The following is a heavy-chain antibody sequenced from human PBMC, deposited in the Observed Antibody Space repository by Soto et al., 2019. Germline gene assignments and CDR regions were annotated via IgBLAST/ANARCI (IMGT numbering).Heavy chain of an antibody. Sequence: GGSLRLSCAASGFSLSSQWMHWIRQAPGKGLEWVSRINPDGSTIYADSVKGRFTISRDNAKNTVYLQMNSPRAEDTAMYYCSMSIFGVVHYWGQGTLVTVSS. D-gene: IGHD3-3*01. V-gene: IGHV3-74*01. CDR1: GFSLSSQW. CDR2: INPDGST. J-gene: IGHJ4*02. CDR3: SMSIFGVVHY.